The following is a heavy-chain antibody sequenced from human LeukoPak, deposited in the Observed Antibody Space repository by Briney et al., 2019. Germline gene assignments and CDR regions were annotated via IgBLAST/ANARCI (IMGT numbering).Heavy chain of an antibody. CDR2: IYNSGST. V-gene: IGHV4-31*03. CDR1: GGFISSGGYY. Sequence: PSETLSLTCTVSGGFISSGGYYWSWIRQHPGKGLEWIGYIYNSGSTYYNPSLKSRVTISVDTSKNQFSLKLSSVTAADTAVYYCARDTTGTTNWFDPWGQGTLVTVSS. J-gene: IGHJ5*02. D-gene: IGHD1-7*01. CDR3: ARDTTGTTNWFDP.